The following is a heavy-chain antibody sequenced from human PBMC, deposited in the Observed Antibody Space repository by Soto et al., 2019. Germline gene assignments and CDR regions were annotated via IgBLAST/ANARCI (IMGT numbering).Heavy chain of an antibody. Sequence: GGSLRLSCSASGFTFSSYAMHWVRQAPGKGLEYVSAISSNGGSTYYADSVKGRFTISRDNSKDTLYLQMSSLRAEDTAVYYCVKAATGYYIPKNNWFDPWGQGTLVNVSS. J-gene: IGHJ5*02. V-gene: IGHV3-64D*08. CDR2: ISSNGGST. D-gene: IGHD3-9*01. CDR3: VKAATGYYIPKNNWFDP. CDR1: GFTFSSYA.